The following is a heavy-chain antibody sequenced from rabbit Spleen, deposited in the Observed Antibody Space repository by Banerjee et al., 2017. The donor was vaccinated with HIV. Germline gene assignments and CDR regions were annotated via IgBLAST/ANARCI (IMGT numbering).Heavy chain of an antibody. CDR2: IDSGSSGFT. CDR3: ARGGTYGGDGCPL. Sequence: QSLEESGGGLVQPEGSLTLTCTASGFSFSSRYYMCWVHQAPGKGLEWIACIDSGSSGFTYFASWAKGRFTISKTSSTTVTLQMTSLTAADSATYFCARGGTYGGDGCPLWGPGTLVTVS. J-gene: IGHJ4*01. CDR1: GFSFSSRYY. V-gene: IGHV1S40*01. D-gene: IGHD6-1*01.